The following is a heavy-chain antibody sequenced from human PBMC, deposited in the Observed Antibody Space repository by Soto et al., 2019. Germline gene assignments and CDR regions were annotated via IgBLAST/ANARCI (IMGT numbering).Heavy chain of an antibody. V-gene: IGHV1-58*01. CDR2: IVVGSGNT. CDR1: GFTFTSSA. J-gene: IGHJ3*02. CDR3: AADRELRFLEWLPDAFDI. D-gene: IGHD3-3*01. Sequence: GASVKVSCKACGFTFTSSAVQWVRQARGQRLEWIGWIVVGSGNTNYAQKFQERVTITRDMSTSTAYMELSSLRSEDTAVYYCAADRELRFLEWLPDAFDIWGQGTMVTVSS.